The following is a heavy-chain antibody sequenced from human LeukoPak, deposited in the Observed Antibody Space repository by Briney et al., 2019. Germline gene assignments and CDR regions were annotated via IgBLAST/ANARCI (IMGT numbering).Heavy chain of an antibody. J-gene: IGHJ6*03. CDR3: ASSQYSSSRYYYYYMDV. CDR1: GFTFSSYW. D-gene: IGHD6-13*01. V-gene: IGHV3-7*01. CDR2: IKQDGSEK. Sequence: PGGSLGLSCAASGFTFSSYWMSWVRQAPGKGLEWVANIKQDGSEKYYVDSVKGRFTISRDNAKNSLYLQMNSLRVEDTAVYYCASSQYSSSRYYYYYMDVWGKGTTVTISS.